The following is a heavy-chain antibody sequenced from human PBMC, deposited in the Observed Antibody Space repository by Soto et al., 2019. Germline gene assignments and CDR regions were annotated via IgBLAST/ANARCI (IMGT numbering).Heavy chain of an antibody. J-gene: IGHJ6*02. CDR1: VYSIIRCCYS. CDR3: ARGSSSYYAYGMEV. D-gene: IGHD6-6*01. Sequence: PWDTLCLTCSVSVYSIIRCCYSWTLIRQPPGKALEWIGNIYYSGSTSYNPSLKSRVTMSVDTSKNQFYLKLTSVTAADTAVYFCARGSSSYYAYGMEVWGQGTTVNVSS. CDR2: IYYSGST. V-gene: IGHV4-30-2*01.